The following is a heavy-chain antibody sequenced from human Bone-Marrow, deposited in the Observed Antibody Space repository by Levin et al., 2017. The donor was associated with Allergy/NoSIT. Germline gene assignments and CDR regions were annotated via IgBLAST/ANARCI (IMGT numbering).Heavy chain of an antibody. Sequence: QAGGSLRLSCAASGFTFSRFWMSWVRQAPGKGLEWVANIKQDGSEKNYVDSVKGRFTISRDNAKKSLYLQMNSLRAEDTAVYYCAREKDSNYGYNYYGMDVWGQGTTVTVS. V-gene: IGHV3-7*01. J-gene: IGHJ6*02. CDR3: AREKDSNYGYNYYGMDV. CDR2: IKQDGSEK. CDR1: GFTFSRFW. D-gene: IGHD4-11*01.